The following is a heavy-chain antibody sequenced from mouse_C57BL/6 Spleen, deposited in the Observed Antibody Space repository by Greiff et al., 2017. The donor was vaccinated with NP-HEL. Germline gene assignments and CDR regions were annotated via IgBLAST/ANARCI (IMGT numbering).Heavy chain of an antibody. Sequence: EVQLVESGGDLVKPGGSLKLSCAASGFTFSSYGMSWVRQTPDKRLEWVATISSGGSYTYYPDSVKGRFTISRDNAKNTLYLQMSSLKSEDTAMYYCARQGGNYYGSMFAYWGQGTLVTVSA. D-gene: IGHD1-1*01. CDR1: GFTFSSYG. V-gene: IGHV5-6*01. CDR3: ARQGGNYYGSMFAY. J-gene: IGHJ3*01. CDR2: ISSGGSYT.